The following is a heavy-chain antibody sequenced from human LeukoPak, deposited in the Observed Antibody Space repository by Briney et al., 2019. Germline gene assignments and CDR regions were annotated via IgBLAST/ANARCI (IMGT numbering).Heavy chain of an antibody. D-gene: IGHD1-26*01. J-gene: IGHJ4*02. V-gene: IGHV1-3*01. CDR1: GYTFTYYT. CDR3: ARDWGIVGSPLDF. Sequence: ASVKVSCKASGYTFTYYTLHWVRQAPGQRLEWMGWINADKTRHSQNFQGRVTFTRDTSANTAYMELTSLRSEDAAVYYCARDWGIVGSPLDFWGQGTLVTVSS. CDR2: INADKT.